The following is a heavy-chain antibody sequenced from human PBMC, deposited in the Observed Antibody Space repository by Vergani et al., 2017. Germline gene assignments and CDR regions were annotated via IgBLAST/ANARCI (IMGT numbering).Heavy chain of an antibody. J-gene: IGHJ4*02. D-gene: IGHD5-18*01. CDR1: GYTFTGYY. Sequence: QVQLVQSGAEVKKPGASVKVSCKAPGYTFTGYYMHWVRQAPGQGLEWMGRINPNNGGTNYAQKFQGRVTMTRDTSMSTAYMELSSLRSEDTAVYYCARDSGVDTATGPYFDYWGQGTLVTVSS. CDR3: ARDSGVDTATGPYFDY. CDR2: INPNNGGT. V-gene: IGHV1-2*06.